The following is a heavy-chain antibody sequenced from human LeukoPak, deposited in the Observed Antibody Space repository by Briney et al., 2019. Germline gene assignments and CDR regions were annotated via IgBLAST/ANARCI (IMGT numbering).Heavy chain of an antibody. J-gene: IGHJ4*02. V-gene: IGHV3-7*01. D-gene: IGHD2-2*01. CDR1: GFTFSTYW. CDR2: IKQDGSEK. CDR3: ARNCSSTTCYWTLDY. Sequence: GGSLRLSCAASGFTFSTYWMSWVRQAPGKGLEWVANIKQDGSEKYYVDSVKGRFTISRDNAKNSLYLQLNSLRAEDTAVYYCARNCSSTTCYWTLDYWAQGTLVTVSS.